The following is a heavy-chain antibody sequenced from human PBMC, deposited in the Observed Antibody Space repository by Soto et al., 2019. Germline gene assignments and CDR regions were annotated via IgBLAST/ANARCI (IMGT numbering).Heavy chain of an antibody. CDR1: GYTFTSYG. CDR2: ISAYKGNT. J-gene: IGHJ4*02. D-gene: IGHD4-17*01. Sequence: QVQLVQSGAEVKKPGASVKVSCKASGYTFTSYGISWVRQAPGQGLEWMGWISAYKGNTNYAQKLQGRVTMTTDTSTSTDYMELRSLRGDDTAVYYCARTTEGMWSDYWGQGTPVTVSS. CDR3: ARTTEGMWSDY. V-gene: IGHV1-18*01.